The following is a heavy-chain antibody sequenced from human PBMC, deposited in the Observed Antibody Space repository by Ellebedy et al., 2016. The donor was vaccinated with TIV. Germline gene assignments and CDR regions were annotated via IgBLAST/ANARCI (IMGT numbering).Heavy chain of an antibody. D-gene: IGHD6-19*01. V-gene: IGHV4-31*03. J-gene: IGHJ5*02. CDR2: IYYSGST. Sequence: SETLSLXCTVSGGSISSGGYYWSWIRQHPGKGLEWIGYIYYSGSTYYNPSLKSRVTISVDTSKNQFSLKLSSVTAADTAVYYCAREEWLVNGVNWFDPWGQGTLVTVSS. CDR3: AREEWLVNGVNWFDP. CDR1: GGSISSGGYY.